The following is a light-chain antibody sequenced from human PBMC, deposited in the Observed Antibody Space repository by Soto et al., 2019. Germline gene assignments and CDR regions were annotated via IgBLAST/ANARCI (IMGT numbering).Light chain of an antibody. CDR1: QSGSSTY. CDR3: QQYGTSLIT. V-gene: IGKV3-20*01. CDR2: GAS. Sequence: IVLTQSPATLSLSPCEIATLSCRASQSGSSTYLAWYQQKPGQAPRLLIYGASSRATGIPDRFSGSGSGTDFTLTISRLEPEDFAVYYCQQYGTSLITFGQGTRLEIK. J-gene: IGKJ5*01.